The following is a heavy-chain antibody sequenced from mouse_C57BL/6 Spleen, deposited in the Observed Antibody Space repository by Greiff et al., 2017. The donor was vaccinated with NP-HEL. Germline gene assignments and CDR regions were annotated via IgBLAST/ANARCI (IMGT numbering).Heavy chain of an antibody. V-gene: IGHV1-82*01. CDR1: GYAFSSSW. Sequence: VQLQESGPELVKPGASVKISCKASGYAFSSSWMNWVKQRPGKGLEWIGRIYPGDGDTNYNGKFKGKATLTADKSSSTAYMQLSSLTSEDSAVYFCARSSITIDVWGTGTTVTVSS. CDR3: ARSSITIDV. D-gene: IGHD1-1*01. CDR2: IYPGDGDT. J-gene: IGHJ1*03.